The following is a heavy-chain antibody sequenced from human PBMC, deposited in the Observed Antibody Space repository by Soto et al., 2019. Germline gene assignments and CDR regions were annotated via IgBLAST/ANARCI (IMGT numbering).Heavy chain of an antibody. CDR2: IGNKANSDAA. J-gene: IGHJ4*02. Sequence: GGSLRLSCAASGFTFTGSAMHWVRQASGKGLEWVGRIGNKANSDAAEYAASVKGRFTISRDDSKNTAFLQMNSLKTEDTAVYYCSTPQGPYSDYWGQGTLVTVSS. V-gene: IGHV3-73*01. CDR1: GFTFTGSA. CDR3: STPQGPYSDY.